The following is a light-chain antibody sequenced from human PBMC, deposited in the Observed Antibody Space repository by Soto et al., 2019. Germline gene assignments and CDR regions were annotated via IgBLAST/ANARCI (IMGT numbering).Light chain of an antibody. J-gene: IGKJ5*01. CDR3: QQRNIWPPVT. CDR1: LSVSVY. CDR2: DAS. V-gene: IGKV3-11*01. Sequence: EIVMTQSPATLSVSPGEGATFSCRTSLSVSVYLDWYQQKPGQAPRLLISDASNRATGIPARFSGSGSGTDFTLTISSLEPEDSAVYYCQQRNIWPPVTFGHGTRLEIK.